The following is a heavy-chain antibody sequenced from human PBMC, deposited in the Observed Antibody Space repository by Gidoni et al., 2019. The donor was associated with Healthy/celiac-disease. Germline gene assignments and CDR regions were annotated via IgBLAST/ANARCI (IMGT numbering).Heavy chain of an antibody. D-gene: IGHD3-16*01. CDR2: IYTSGST. J-gene: IGHJ6*02. CDR3: ARDRNLGEMDYYGMDV. CDR1: GGSISSYY. V-gene: IGHV4-4*07. Sequence: QVQLQESGPGLVKPSETLSLTCTVSGGSISSYYWSWIRQPAGKGLEWIGRIYTSGSTNYNPSLKSRVTMSVDTSKNQFSLKLSSVTAADTAVYYCARDRNLGEMDYYGMDVWGQGTTVTVSS.